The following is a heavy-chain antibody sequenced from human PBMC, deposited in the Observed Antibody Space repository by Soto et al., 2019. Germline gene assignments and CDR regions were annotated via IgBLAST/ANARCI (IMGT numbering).Heavy chain of an antibody. J-gene: IGHJ6*02. V-gene: IGHV4-34*01. CDR3: ARGRVGRYGMDV. D-gene: IGHD1-26*01. CDR2: INHSGST. Sequence: QVQLQQWGAGLLKPSETLSLTCAVSGGSFSGYYWSWIRQPPGKGLEWMGEINHSGSTNYNPSPKSRVTISVDTSKNQFSLKLSSVTAADTAVYYCARGRVGRYGMDVWGQGTTVTVSS. CDR1: GGSFSGYY.